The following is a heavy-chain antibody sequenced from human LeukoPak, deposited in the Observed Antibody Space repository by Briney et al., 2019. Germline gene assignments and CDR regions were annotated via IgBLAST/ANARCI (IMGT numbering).Heavy chain of an antibody. D-gene: IGHD2-2*03. J-gene: IGHJ6*03. Sequence: PGGSLRLSCTASGFTFSGHSMNWVRQAPGKGLEWVSYISMKSKSIYYADSVRGRFIISRDNGKNSLSLQMNSLTAEDTAIYYCARDGSPSFYYYYMDVWGKGTTVTVSS. CDR1: GFTFSGHS. CDR3: ARDGSPSFYYYYMDV. V-gene: IGHV3-48*01. CDR2: ISMKSKSI.